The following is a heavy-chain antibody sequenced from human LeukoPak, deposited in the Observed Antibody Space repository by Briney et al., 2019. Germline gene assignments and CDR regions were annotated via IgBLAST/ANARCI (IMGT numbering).Heavy chain of an antibody. D-gene: IGHD3-9*01. J-gene: IGHJ6*02. CDR1: GGSISSSSYY. CDR3: ARYDFDILTGYQRGGMDV. Sequence: SETLSLTCTVSGGSISSSSYYWRWIRQPPGKGLEWIGSIYYSGSTYYNPSLKSRVTISVDTSKNQFSLKLSSVTAADTAVYYCARYDFDILTGYQRGGMDVWGQGTTVTVSS. V-gene: IGHV4-39*01. CDR2: IYYSGST.